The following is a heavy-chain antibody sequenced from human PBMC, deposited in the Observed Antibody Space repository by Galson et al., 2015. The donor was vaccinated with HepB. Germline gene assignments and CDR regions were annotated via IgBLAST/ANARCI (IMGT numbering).Heavy chain of an antibody. J-gene: IGHJ3*01. CDR2: IRSSGTTI. V-gene: IGHV3-11*01. CDR3: ARDGSFNL. D-gene: IGHD5-12*01. CDR1: GFTFSDYI. Sequence: SLRLSCAVSGFTFSDYIMNWIRQAPGKGLEWVSYIRSSGTTIYYVDSVKGRFTISRDNAKNSLYLQMDSLRAEDTAVYYCARDGSFNLWGQGTMVTVSS.